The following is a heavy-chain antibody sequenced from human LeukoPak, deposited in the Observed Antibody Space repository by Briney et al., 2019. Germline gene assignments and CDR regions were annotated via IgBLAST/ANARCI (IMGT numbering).Heavy chain of an antibody. D-gene: IGHD3-3*01. CDR3: ASGEEVYYDFWSGYYFDY. CDR2: IYSGGST. V-gene: IGHV3-53*01. CDR1: GFTVSSNY. J-gene: IGHJ4*02. Sequence: PGGSLRLSCAASGFTVSSNYMSWVRQAPGKGLEWVSVIYSGGSTYYADSVKGRFTISRDNSKNTLYLQMNSLRAEDTAVYYCASGEEVYYDFWSGYYFDYWGQGTLVTVSS.